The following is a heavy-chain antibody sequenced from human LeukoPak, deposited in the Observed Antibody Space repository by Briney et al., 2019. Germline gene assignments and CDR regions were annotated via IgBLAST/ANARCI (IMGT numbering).Heavy chain of an antibody. CDR3: AREFHDSSGYTIDY. CDR2: IYSGGST. Sequence: GGSLRLSCAASGFTVSSNYMSWVRQAPGKRLEWVSVIYSGGSTYYADSVKGRFTISRDNSKNTLYLQMNSLRAEDTAVYYCAREFHDSSGYTIDYWGQGTLVTVSS. J-gene: IGHJ4*02. V-gene: IGHV3-53*01. D-gene: IGHD3-22*01. CDR1: GFTVSSNY.